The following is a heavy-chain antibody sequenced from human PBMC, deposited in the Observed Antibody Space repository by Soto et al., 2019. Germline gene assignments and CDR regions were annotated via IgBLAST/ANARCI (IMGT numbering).Heavy chain of an antibody. CDR2: INPNSGGT. V-gene: IGHV1-2*02. J-gene: IGHJ5*02. CDR3: ATAGYDSTWYWFDP. D-gene: IGHD6-13*01. CDR1: GYTFTAYS. Sequence: GASVKVSCKASGYTFTAYSMHWVRQAPGQGLEWMGWINPNSGGTNYAQNFQGRVTMTRDTSISTAYMDLSRLRSDDTAVYYCATAGYDSTWYWFDPWGQGTLVTVSA.